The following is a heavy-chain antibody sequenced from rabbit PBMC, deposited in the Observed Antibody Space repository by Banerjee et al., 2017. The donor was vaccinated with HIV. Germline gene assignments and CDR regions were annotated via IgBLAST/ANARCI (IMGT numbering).Heavy chain of an antibody. D-gene: IGHD3-3*01. CDR2: INTNSGNT. Sequence: QEQLVESGGGLVKPEGSLTLTCPASGFSFSNKYVMCWVRQAPGKGLEWIACINTNSGNTVYASWVNGRFTISRTSSTTLTLQMTRLTAADTATYFCTREPGNVYQPLWGQGTLVTVS. CDR3: TREPGNVYQPL. CDR1: GFSFSNKYV. V-gene: IGHV1S45*01. J-gene: IGHJ3*01.